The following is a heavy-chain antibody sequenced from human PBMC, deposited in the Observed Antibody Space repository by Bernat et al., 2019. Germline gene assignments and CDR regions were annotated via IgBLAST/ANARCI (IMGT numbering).Heavy chain of an antibody. V-gene: IGHV3-9*01. CDR2: ISWNSGSL. CDR3: AKGRGGGSSWLNGGDAFDV. J-gene: IGHJ3*01. CDR1: GFKFSDYA. D-gene: IGHD6-13*01. Sequence: EVQLVESGGGLVQPGRSLRLSCAGSGFKFSDYAIHWVRQVPGEGLEWVSGISWNSGSLDYADSVKGRFTISRDNAKNSLFLQMISLRAEDTALYYCAKGRGGGSSWLNGGDAFDVWGQGTLVTVSS.